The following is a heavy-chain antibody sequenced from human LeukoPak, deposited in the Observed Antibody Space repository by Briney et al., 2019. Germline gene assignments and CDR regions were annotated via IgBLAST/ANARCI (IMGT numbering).Heavy chain of an antibody. Sequence: PGGSPRLSCAASGFTFSSYGMSWVRQAPGKGLEWVSAISGSGGSTYYADSVKGRFTISRDNSKNTLYLQMNSLSAEDTAVYYCARKLAVVIDVGYDYWGQGALVTVSS. J-gene: IGHJ4*02. CDR2: ISGSGGST. CDR3: ARKLAVVIDVGYDY. V-gene: IGHV3-23*01. D-gene: IGHD3-22*01. CDR1: GFTFSSYG.